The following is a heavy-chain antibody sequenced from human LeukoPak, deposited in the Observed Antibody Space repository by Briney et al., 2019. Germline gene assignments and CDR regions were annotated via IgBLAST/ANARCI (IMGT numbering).Heavy chain of an antibody. V-gene: IGHV3-74*01. Sequence: GGSLRLSCAASGFTFSNYWMHWVRQAPGKGLVWVSRINSDGSTTSYADSVKGRFTISRDNAKNTLYLQMNSLRAEDTAVYYCARAGGSYYAFDYWGQGTLVTVPS. CDR3: ARAGGSYYAFDY. D-gene: IGHD1-26*01. CDR2: INSDGSTT. CDR1: GFTFSNYW. J-gene: IGHJ4*02.